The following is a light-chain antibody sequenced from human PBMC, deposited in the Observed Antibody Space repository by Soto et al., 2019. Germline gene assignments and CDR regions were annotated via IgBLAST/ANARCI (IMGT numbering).Light chain of an antibody. J-gene: IGLJ2*01. Sequence: QSVLTQPPSASGTPGQRVTMFCSGSSSNIGSNAVNWYQQLPGTAPRLLMYTNDQRPSGVPDRFSGSKSGTSASLAISGLQSEDEADYYCAAWDDSLTGVVFGGGTKLTVL. V-gene: IGLV1-44*01. CDR3: AAWDDSLTGVV. CDR1: SSNIGSNA. CDR2: TND.